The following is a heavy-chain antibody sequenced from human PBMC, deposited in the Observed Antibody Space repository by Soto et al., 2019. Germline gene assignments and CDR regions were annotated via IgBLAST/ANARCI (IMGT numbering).Heavy chain of an antibody. V-gene: IGHV3-66*01. D-gene: IGHD2-15*01. CDR1: GFIVSNTY. J-gene: IGHJ3*02. Sequence: GGSLRLSCTASGFIVSNTYVNWVRQAPEKGLEWVSVISNRGDTHYADSVRGRFSLSRDISDNTLHLQMNNLRVEDTAVYYCARESRYCRGGSCSITGDAYDIWGQGTMVTVSS. CDR3: ARESRYCRGGSCSITGDAYDI. CDR2: ISNRGDT.